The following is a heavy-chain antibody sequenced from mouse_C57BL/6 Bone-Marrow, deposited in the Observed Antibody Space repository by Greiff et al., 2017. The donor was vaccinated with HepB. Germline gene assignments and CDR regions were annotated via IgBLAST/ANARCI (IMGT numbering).Heavy chain of an antibody. J-gene: IGHJ2*01. V-gene: IGHV1-55*01. Sequence: QVQLQQPGAELVKPGASVKMSCKASGYTFTSYWITWVKQRPGQGLEWIGDIYPGSGSTNYNEKFKSKATLTVDTSSSTAYMQLSSLTSEDSAVYYCARRGYDPHDFDYWGQGTTLTVSS. D-gene: IGHD2-3*01. CDR2: IYPGSGST. CDR1: GYTFTSYW. CDR3: ARRGYDPHDFDY.